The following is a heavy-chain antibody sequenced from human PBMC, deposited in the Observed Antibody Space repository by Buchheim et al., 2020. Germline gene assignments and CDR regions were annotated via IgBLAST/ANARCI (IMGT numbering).Heavy chain of an antibody. Sequence: QVQLQESGPGLVKPSATLSLTCGVSGGSISSSNWWSWVRQPPGKGLEWIGEVFHDGSTNYNPSLKSRVTISVDKTKKQLSLKLYSVTAADTGVYYCARVSLEDSSGWRHFDNWGQGT. J-gene: IGHJ4*02. CDR1: GGSISSSNW. CDR2: VFHDGST. CDR3: ARVSLEDSSGWRHFDN. V-gene: IGHV4-4*02. D-gene: IGHD6-19*01.